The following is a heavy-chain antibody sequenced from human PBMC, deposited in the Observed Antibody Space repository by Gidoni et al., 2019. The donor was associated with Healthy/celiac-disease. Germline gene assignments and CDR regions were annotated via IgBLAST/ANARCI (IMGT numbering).Heavy chain of an antibody. V-gene: IGHV4-59*09. D-gene: IGHD6-19*01. CDR3: ARGAGVSFDY. CDR2: IYYSGST. Sequence: LEWIGYIYYSGSTNYNPSLKSRVTISVDTSKNQFSLKLSSVTAADTAVYYCARGAGVSFDYWGQGTLVTVSS. J-gene: IGHJ4*02.